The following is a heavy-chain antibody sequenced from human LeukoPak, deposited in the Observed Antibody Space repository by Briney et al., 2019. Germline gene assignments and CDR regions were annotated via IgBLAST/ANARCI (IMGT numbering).Heavy chain of an antibody. CDR2: ITSSSDSI. CDR1: GFTFSAYS. CDR3: ARGPGESPSLFDY. J-gene: IGHJ4*02. V-gene: IGHV3-48*01. D-gene: IGHD3-10*01. Sequence: GGSLRLSCATSGFTFSAYSMIWVRQTPGKGLECLSYITSSSDSIHYADSVRGRFTVSRDNAKNSLYLQMNSLRAEDTAVYYCARGPGESPSLFDYWGQGTLVTVSS.